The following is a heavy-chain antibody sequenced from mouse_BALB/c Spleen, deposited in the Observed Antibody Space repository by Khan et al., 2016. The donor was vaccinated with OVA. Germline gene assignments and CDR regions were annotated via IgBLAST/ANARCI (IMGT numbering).Heavy chain of an antibody. CDR1: GYTFTDYS. CDR3: TRDRYDYFDY. Sequence: QIQLVQSGPELKKPGETVKISCKASGYTFTDYSMHWVKQAPGKGLKWMGWINTETGEPTYADDFKGRFAFSLETSASTAYLQINNLKNEDTATYFCTRDRYDYFDYWGQGTTLTVSS. D-gene: IGHD2-14*01. V-gene: IGHV9-2-1*01. J-gene: IGHJ2*01. CDR2: INTETGEP.